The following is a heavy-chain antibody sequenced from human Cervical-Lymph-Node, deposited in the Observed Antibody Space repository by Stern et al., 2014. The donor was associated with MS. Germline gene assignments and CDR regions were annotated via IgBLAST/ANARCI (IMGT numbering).Heavy chain of an antibody. CDR2: ISTDGSVT. D-gene: IGHD3-10*01. CDR1: GFTFNRYY. V-gene: IGHV3-74*02. Sequence: EVQLVESGGGLVQPGGSLRLSCAASGFTFNRYYMHWVRQAPGKGLVWVSRISTDGSVTNYADSVEGRFTISRDNAKNMLFLQMDSLRVEDTAVYYCARGFGADGYWGQGTLVAVSS. J-gene: IGHJ4*02. CDR3: ARGFGADGY.